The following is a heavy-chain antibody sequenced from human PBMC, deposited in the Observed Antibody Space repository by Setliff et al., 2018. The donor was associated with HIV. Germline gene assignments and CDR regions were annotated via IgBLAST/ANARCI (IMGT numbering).Heavy chain of an antibody. J-gene: IGHJ5*02. D-gene: IGHD5-12*01. CDR2: IIPALGTA. CDR1: GGSFSSFT. Sequence: RASVKVSCKASGGSFSSFTISWVQQAPGQGLEWMGGIIPALGTANYAQKFQGRVTMTADESTSTVYMELSSLRSEDTAIYYCAKDAGYSGTAWGTWGQGTLVTVSS. V-gene: IGHV1-69*13. CDR3: AKDAGYSGTAWGT.